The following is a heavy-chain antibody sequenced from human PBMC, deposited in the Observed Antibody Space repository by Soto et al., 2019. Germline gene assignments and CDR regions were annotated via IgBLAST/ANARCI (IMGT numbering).Heavy chain of an antibody. Sequence: EVQLVESGGGLVQPGGSLRLFCAASGFTFRSYWMSWVRQAPGKGLEWVAHIKQDGSEKYYVDSVKGRFTISRDNAKNSVDLQMNSLRAEDTAVYYCARELTIFGVVSNWFDPWGQGTLVTVSS. V-gene: IGHV3-7*01. CDR1: GFTFRSYW. CDR3: ARELTIFGVVSNWFDP. J-gene: IGHJ5*02. CDR2: IKQDGSEK. D-gene: IGHD3-3*01.